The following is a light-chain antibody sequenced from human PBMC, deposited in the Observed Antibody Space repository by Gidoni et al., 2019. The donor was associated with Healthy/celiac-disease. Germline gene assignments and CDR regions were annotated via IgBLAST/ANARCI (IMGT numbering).Light chain of an antibody. V-gene: IGKV4-1*01. J-gene: IGKJ1*01. CDR3: QQYYSLWT. CDR1: QSVLYSSHNKNY. Sequence: DIVMTQSPDSLAVSLGERATINCKSSQSVLYSSHNKNYLAWYQQKPGQPPKLLIYWASTRESGVPDRFSGSGSGTDLTRTISSLQAEDVAVYYCQQYYSLWTFGQGTKVEIK. CDR2: WAS.